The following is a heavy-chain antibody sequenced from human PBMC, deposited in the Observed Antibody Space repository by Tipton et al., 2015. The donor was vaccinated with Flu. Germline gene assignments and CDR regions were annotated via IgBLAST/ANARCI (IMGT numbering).Heavy chain of an antibody. CDR1: GGSLSSYS. J-gene: IGHJ6*03. CDR3: ANNYGSGSYYRSYYYYYMDV. D-gene: IGHD3-10*01. Sequence: TLSLTCIVSGGSLSSYSWSWFRQPPGKGLEWIGYISDSGSTIYNPSLKSRVTISLDTSKNQVSLNLSSVTAADTAVYYCANNYGSGSYYRSYYYYYMDVWGKGTTVTVSS. CDR2: ISDSGST. V-gene: IGHV4-59*01.